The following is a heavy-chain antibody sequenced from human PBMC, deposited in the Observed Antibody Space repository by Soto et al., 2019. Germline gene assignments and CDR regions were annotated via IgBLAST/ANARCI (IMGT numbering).Heavy chain of an antibody. CDR1: CGSISSGNYY. CDR2: ISYSGST. CDR3: ATMGTPATGLYFFDY. J-gene: IGHJ4*02. D-gene: IGHD2-15*01. V-gene: IGHV4-30-4*01. Sequence: SETLSLTCTVSCGSISSGNYYWSWIRQPPGKGLEWIGFISYSGSTYYSTSLKSRVTISVDTSKSQFSLNLSFVTAADTSVYYCATMGTPATGLYFFDYWGQGSLVTVSS.